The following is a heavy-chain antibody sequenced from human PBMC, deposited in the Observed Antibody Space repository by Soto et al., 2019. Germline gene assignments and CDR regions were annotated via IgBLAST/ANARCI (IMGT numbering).Heavy chain of an antibody. D-gene: IGHD2-2*01. V-gene: IGHV4-59*08. CDR2: IYYSGST. Sequence: SQTLSLTWSVSDGTISSYYGSWIRQPPGKGLEWFGYIYYSGSTNYTPSLKSRVTISVDTSKNQFSLKLSSVTAADSAVYYWARRYVSFFDYWGQGTLVTVSS. CDR1: DGTISSYY. CDR3: ARRYVSFFDY. J-gene: IGHJ4*02.